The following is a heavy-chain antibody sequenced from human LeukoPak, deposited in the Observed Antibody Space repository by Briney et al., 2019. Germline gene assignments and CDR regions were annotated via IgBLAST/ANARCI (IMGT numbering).Heavy chain of an antibody. CDR3: ARDGGIVGAAFDY. CDR2: ISSSGSTV. CDR1: GFTFSDYY. J-gene: IGHJ4*02. D-gene: IGHD1-26*01. Sequence: GGSLRLSCAASGFTFSDYYMSWIRQAPGKGLEWVSCISSSGSTVYYADSVKGRFTISRDNDKNSLYLQMNSLRAEDTAVYYCARDGGIVGAAFDYWGQRTLVTVSS. V-gene: IGHV3-11*01.